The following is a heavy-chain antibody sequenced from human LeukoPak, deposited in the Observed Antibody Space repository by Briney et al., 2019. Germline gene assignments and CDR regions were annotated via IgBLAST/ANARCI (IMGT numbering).Heavy chain of an antibody. CDR2: IYYSGST. V-gene: IGHV4-39*07. CDR1: GGSISSSSYY. D-gene: IGHD3-10*01. CDR3: ARDSGAYYYGSGDFDY. J-gene: IGHJ4*02. Sequence: SETLSLTCTVSGGSISSSSYYWGWIRQPPGKGLEWIGGIYYSGSTYYNPSLKSRVTISVDTSKNQFSLKLSSVTAADTAVYYCARDSGAYYYGSGDFDYWGQGTLVTVSS.